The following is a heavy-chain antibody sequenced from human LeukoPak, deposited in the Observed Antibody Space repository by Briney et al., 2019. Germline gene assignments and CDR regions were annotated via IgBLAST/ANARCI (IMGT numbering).Heavy chain of an antibody. V-gene: IGHV3-21*01. Sequence: SGGSLRLSCAASGFTFSSYSMNWVRQAPGKGLEWVSSISSSSTYIYYADSVKGRFTISRDNAKNSLYLQMNSLRAEDTAVYYCARDWGVDSSSWQRAPTSGITMDVWGQGTTVTVSS. CDR2: ISSSSTYI. CDR3: ARDWGVDSSSWQRAPTSGITMDV. CDR1: GFTFSSYS. D-gene: IGHD6-13*01. J-gene: IGHJ6*02.